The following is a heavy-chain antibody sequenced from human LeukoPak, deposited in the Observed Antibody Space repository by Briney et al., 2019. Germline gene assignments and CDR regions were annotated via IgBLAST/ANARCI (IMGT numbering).Heavy chain of an antibody. CDR2: IYYNGNA. CDR3: ASANDYSLYRRFDP. D-gene: IGHD4-11*01. V-gene: IGHV4-39*01. J-gene: IGHJ5*02. Sequence: SETLSLTCTVSFGSISNRNSYWGWIRQPPGKGLEWIGDIYYNGNAYYNPSLKSRVTISIDTSKNQFSLKVNSVTASDTAVYYCASANDYSLYRRFDPWGQGTLVTVSS. CDR1: FGSISNRNSY.